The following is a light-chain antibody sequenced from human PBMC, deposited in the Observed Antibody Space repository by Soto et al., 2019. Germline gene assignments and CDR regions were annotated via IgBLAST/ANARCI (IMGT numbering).Light chain of an antibody. V-gene: IGKV3-11*01. Sequence: TQSPGTLSLPPGEIATLSCRASQSVKTFLVWYQQRPGQPPRLLIHDASHRAAGIPARFSGSGFGTDFTLTISSLEPEDAAVYYCQQRSNWPPITFGQGTRLEIK. CDR3: QQRSNWPPIT. J-gene: IGKJ5*01. CDR2: DAS. CDR1: QSVKTF.